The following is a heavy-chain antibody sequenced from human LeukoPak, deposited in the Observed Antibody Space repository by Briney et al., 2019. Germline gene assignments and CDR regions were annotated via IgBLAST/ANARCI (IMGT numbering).Heavy chain of an antibody. D-gene: IGHD3-22*01. CDR1: GFTFSSYA. V-gene: IGHV3-23*01. J-gene: IGHJ4*02. CDR2: ISGSGGST. CDR3: ARDRPNYYGSDGHYYRRDGDY. Sequence: PGGSLRLSCAASGFTFSSYAMSWVRQAPGKGREWVSAISGSGGSTYYADSVKGRFTISRDNSKNTLYLQMNSLRAEDTAVYYCARDRPNYYGSDGHYYRRDGDYWGRGTLVSVSS.